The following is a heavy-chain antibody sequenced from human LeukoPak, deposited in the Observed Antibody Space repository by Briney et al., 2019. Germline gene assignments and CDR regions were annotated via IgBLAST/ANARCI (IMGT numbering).Heavy chain of an antibody. V-gene: IGHV4-39*07. D-gene: IGHD5-24*01. Sequence: NSSETLSLTCTVSGGSISSYYWGWIRQPPGKGLEWIGSIYYSGSTHYNPSLKSRVTISLDTSKNQFSLKLSSVTAADTAVYYCARDGEMATIENYFDYWGQGTLVTVSS. J-gene: IGHJ4*02. CDR2: IYYSGST. CDR1: GGSISSYY. CDR3: ARDGEMATIENYFDY.